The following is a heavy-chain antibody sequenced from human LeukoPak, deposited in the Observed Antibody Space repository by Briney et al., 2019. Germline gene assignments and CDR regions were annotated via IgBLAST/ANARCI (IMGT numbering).Heavy chain of an antibody. J-gene: IGHJ6*02. CDR2: INPNSGGT. CDR1: GYTFTGYY. CDR3: ARVNLVWSGPVYYYYGMDV. Sequence: ASVKVSCKASGYTFTGYYMHWVRQAPGQGLEWMGWINPNSGGTNYAQKFQGRVTTTRDTSISTAYMELSRLRSDDTAVYYCARVNLVWSGPVYYYYGMDVWGQGTTVTVSS. V-gene: IGHV1-2*02. D-gene: IGHD3-3*01.